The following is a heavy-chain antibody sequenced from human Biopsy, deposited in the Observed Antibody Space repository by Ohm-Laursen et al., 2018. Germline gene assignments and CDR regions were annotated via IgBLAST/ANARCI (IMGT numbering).Heavy chain of an antibody. CDR1: GYTFTSHD. CDR2: MSPNTGNT. V-gene: IGHV1-8*01. J-gene: IGHJ4*02. D-gene: IGHD1-26*01. Sequence: SSVKVSCKASGYTFTSHDINWVRQATGQGLEWMGWMSPNTGNTVYAQRFQDRVTMSSDTSTGTAYMELTSLTSDDTAVYFCARWETTLGRSLDSWGQGTLVAVSS. CDR3: ARWETTLGRSLDS.